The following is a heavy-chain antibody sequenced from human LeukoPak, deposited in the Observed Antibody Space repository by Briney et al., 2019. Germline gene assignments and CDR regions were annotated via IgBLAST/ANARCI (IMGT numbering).Heavy chain of an antibody. J-gene: IGHJ4*01. Sequence: SETLSLTCAVYGGSFSGYYWSWIRQPPGKGLEWIGEINHSGSTNYNPSLKSRVTISVDTSKNQFSLKLSSVTAADTAVYYCARFNYYNSSGYYSFDYWGHGTLVTVSS. D-gene: IGHD3-22*01. CDR3: ARFNYYNSSGYYSFDY. CDR2: INHSGST. V-gene: IGHV4-34*01. CDR1: GGSFSGYY.